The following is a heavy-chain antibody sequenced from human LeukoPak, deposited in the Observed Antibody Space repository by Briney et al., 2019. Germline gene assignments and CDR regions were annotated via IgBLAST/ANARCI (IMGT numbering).Heavy chain of an antibody. CDR2: FDPEDGET. Sequence: ASVKVSCKVSGYTLTELSMHWVRQAPGKGLEWMGGFDPEDGETIYAQKFQGRVTMTEDTSTDPAYMELSSLRSEDTAVYYCATGHGLMLLDAFDIWGQGTMVTVSS. CDR3: ATGHGLMLLDAFDI. CDR1: GYTLTELS. D-gene: IGHD3-10*01. V-gene: IGHV1-24*01. J-gene: IGHJ3*02.